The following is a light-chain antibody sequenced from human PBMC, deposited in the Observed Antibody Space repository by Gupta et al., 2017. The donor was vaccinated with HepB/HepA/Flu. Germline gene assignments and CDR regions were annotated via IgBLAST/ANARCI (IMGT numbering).Light chain of an antibody. CDR2: QES. Sequence: SYELTQPPSVSVSPGQTASITCSGDKLGDKYACWYQQKPGQSPVLVIYQESKRPSGIPERFSGSNSGNTATLTISGTQAMDEADYYCQAGDSSVVFGGGTKLTVL. J-gene: IGLJ2*01. CDR1: KLGDKY. CDR3: QAGDSSVV. V-gene: IGLV3-1*01.